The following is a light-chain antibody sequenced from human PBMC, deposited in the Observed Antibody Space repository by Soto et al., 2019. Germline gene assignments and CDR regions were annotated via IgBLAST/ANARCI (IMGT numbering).Light chain of an antibody. CDR2: EVT. J-gene: IGLJ1*01. Sequence: QSXLTQPVCVSGSPGEWITISCTGTSSDLGSYDLVSWYQQHPGKAPKLMVYEVTKRPSGVSNRFSGSKSGNTASLTISGLQAEDEADYSCSSYAGSVTFYVFRSGTKVTVL. V-gene: IGLV2-23*02. CDR1: SSDLGSYDL. CDR3: SSYAGSVTFYV.